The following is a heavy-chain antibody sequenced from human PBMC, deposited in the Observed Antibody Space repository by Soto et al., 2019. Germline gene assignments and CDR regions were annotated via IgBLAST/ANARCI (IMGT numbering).Heavy chain of an antibody. CDR2: IYDSGSS. CDR1: GGSISHFY. Sequence: PSETLSLTCTVSGGSISHFYWTWIRQAPGKGLEWIASIYDSGSSNNNPSLKSRVTMSVDTSRNQFSLKLRSVTAADTAVYYCGAYSTFDYVIGFWGQGTLVTVSS. V-gene: IGHV4-59*08. CDR3: GAYSTFDYVIGF. J-gene: IGHJ4*02. D-gene: IGHD5-12*01.